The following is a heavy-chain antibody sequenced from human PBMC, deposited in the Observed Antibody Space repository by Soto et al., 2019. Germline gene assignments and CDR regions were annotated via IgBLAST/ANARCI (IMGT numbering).Heavy chain of an antibody. J-gene: IGHJ4*02. CDR1: GFTFSRHT. D-gene: IGHD3-3*01. CDR3: AREVYYDFWSGFHTHPYYFDD. CDR2: ISDDGSNT. V-gene: IGHV3-30-3*01. Sequence: QVQLVESGGGVVQPGRSLRLSCAASGFTFSRHTMHLVRQAPGKGLEWVEGISDDGSNTYYSDSVKGRFPISRYNYKNTLYLQMNSLSSEDTAVHHCAREVYYDFWSGFHTHPYYFDDWGQGNLVTVSS.